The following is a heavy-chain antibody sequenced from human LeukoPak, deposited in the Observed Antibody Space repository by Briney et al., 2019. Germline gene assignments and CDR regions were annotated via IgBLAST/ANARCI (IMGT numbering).Heavy chain of an antibody. CDR2: IYYSGST. CDR1: GGSISSSYYY. Sequence: PSETLSLTCTVSGGSISSSYYYWGWICQPPGKGLEWIGSIYYSGSTYYNPSLESRATISVDTSKNHFSLKMSSVTAADTAVYYCARSSGTGTFSYWGQGTLVTVSS. J-gene: IGHJ4*02. CDR3: ARSSGTGTFSY. D-gene: IGHD6-25*01. V-gene: IGHV4-39*02.